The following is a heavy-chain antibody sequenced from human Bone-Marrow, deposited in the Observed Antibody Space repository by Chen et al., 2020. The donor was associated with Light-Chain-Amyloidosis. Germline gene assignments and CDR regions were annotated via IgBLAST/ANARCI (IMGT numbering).Heavy chain of an antibody. CDR1: GGSISSSNYS. CDR2: IDYAGSFFFSGRT. V-gene: IGHV4-39*01. J-gene: IGHJ5*02. D-gene: IGHD1-1*01. CDR3: TGHVYGKVNYNWFDP. Sequence: HLQVQESGLGLVKPSETLSLNCSVFGGSISSSNYSWGWIRQPPGKGLEWIGSIDYAGSFFFSGRTYYNPSLKSRVTISVDTSKSQFSLELSSVTAADTALYFCTGHVYGKVNYNWFDPWGQGILVTVSS.